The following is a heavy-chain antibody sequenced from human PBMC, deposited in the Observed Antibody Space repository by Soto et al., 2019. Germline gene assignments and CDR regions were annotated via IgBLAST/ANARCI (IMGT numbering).Heavy chain of an antibody. D-gene: IGHD3-10*01. CDR2: ISSSSTGI. CDR1: GFTFSLYG. Sequence: EVQLVESGGGMVQPGGSLRLSCAASGFTFSLYGMSWVRQAPGKGLEWVSYISSSSTGIHYADSVKGRFNSSRDDATNSMYLQMNSLRDGDTAVYYCARALTWGLDVWGQGTTVSISS. V-gene: IGHV3-48*02. CDR3: ARALTWGLDV. J-gene: IGHJ6*02.